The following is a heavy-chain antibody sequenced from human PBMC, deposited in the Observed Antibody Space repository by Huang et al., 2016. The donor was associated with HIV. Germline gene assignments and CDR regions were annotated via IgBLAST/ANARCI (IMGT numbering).Heavy chain of an antibody. J-gene: IGHJ2*01. V-gene: IGHV4-34*02. CDR2: INPVGST. CDR1: GGSFSGYY. CDR3: ARGRLMSWIAASDWFFDL. D-gene: IGHD2-15*01. Sequence: QMQLQQWGAGLLKPSETLSLTCALYGGSFSGYYWIWIRQPPGKGLEWIEEINPVGSTNFNPSLKNPGSIAVDTTKNQFSLKLSSVTAADTAVYYCARGRLMSWIAASDWFFDLWGRGTLVTVSS.